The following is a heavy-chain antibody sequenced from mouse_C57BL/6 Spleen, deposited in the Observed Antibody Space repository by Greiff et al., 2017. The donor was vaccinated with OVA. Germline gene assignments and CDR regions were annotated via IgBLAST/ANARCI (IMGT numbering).Heavy chain of an antibody. V-gene: IGHV2-6*01. CDR3: ARQLGDY. CDR2: ICGGGST. CDR1: GFSLTSYG. Sequence: QVQLKEPGPGLVAPSQSLSITCTVSGFSLTSYGVTWVRQSPGKGLEWLGVICGGGSTNYNSALESRISISKDNSKSKGFLKRNSVQTDDTSMYYGARQLGDYWGQGTSVTVSS. J-gene: IGHJ4*01. D-gene: IGHD3-1*01.